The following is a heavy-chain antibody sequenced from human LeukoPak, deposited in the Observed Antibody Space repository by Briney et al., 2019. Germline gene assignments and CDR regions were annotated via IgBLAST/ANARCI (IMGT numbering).Heavy chain of an antibody. CDR3: ARTLDIVVVPAVMRGVEF. CDR2: INYSGSI. D-gene: IGHD2-2*03. Sequence: SETLSLTCTVSGGSISSSSYYWGWIRQPPGKGLEWIGRINYSGSIYYNPSLKSRVTISVDTSKNQFSLKLSSVTAADTAVYYCARTLDIVVVPAVMRGVEFWGQGTLVTVSS. J-gene: IGHJ4*02. CDR1: GGSISSSSYY. V-gene: IGHV4-39*01.